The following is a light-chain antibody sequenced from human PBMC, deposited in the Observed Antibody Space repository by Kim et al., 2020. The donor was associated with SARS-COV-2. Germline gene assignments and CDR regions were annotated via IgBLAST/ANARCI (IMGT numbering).Light chain of an antibody. V-gene: IGKV3-11*01. CDR2: DAS. Sequence: PGERATLSCRASENVNTYLALYQQKSGPPPRLLLSDASTRATGGPTRFSGSGSGTDFTLTISSLEREDFAVYYCQQRSNWPRSLTFGGGTKVDIK. J-gene: IGKJ4*01. CDR3: QQRSNWPRSLT. CDR1: ENVNTY.